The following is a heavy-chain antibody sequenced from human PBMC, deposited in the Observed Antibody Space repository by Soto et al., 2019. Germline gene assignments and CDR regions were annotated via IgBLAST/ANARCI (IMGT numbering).Heavy chain of an antibody. V-gene: IGHV4-4*02. Sequence: PSETLSLTCAVSGDSVRSSNWGTWVRQSRGKRLEWIGEIYHLGGTNYNPSLKSRVTISVDMAKNQVSLKLSSVTAADTAVYYCATMKKPRGYYYGLNVWGQGTTVTVSS. J-gene: IGHJ6*02. D-gene: IGHD3-10*01. CDR3: ATMKKPRGYYYGLNV. CDR2: IYHLGGT. CDR1: GDSVRSSNW.